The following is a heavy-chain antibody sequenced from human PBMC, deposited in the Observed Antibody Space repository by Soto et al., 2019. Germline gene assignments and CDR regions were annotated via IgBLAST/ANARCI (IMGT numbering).Heavy chain of an antibody. Sequence: QVQLQESGPGLVKPSGTLSLTCAVSGGSISSSNWWSWVRQPPGKGLEWIGEISHSGSTNYNPSLKSRVTISVDKSKNQCSLKLSSVTAADTAVYYCAGVTLYYYYGMDVWGQGTTVTVSS. CDR2: ISHSGST. CDR3: AGVTLYYYYGMDV. D-gene: IGHD5-18*01. J-gene: IGHJ6*02. V-gene: IGHV4-4*02. CDR1: GGSISSSNW.